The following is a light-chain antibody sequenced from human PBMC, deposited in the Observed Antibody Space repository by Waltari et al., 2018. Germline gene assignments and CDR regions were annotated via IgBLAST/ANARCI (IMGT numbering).Light chain of an antibody. Sequence: EIVLTQSPATLSLSPGERGTLSCRASQSVSSYLAWYQQKPGQAPRLLIYDASNRPTGSPAVLSRSGSGTDFTLTISSLEPEDFAVYYCQQRGNSITFGQGTRLEIK. J-gene: IGKJ5*01. V-gene: IGKV3-11*01. CDR3: QQRGNSIT. CDR1: QSVSSY. CDR2: DAS.